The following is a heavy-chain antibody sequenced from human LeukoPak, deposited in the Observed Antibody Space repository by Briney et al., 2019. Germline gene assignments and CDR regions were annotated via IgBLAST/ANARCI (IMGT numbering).Heavy chain of an antibody. D-gene: IGHD2-8*01. CDR2: INHSGST. CDR1: GGSFSGYY. J-gene: IGHJ4*02. Sequence: PSETLSLTCAVYGGSFSGYYWSWIRQPPGKGLEWIGEINHSGSTNYNPSLKSRVTISVGTSKNQFSLKLSSVTAADTAVYYCARAYCTNGVCIDGNFDYWGQGTLVTVSS. V-gene: IGHV4-34*01. CDR3: ARAYCTNGVCIDGNFDY.